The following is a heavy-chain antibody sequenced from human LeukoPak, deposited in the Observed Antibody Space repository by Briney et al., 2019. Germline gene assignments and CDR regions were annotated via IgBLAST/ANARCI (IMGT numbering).Heavy chain of an antibody. Sequence: SQTLSLTCAISVDSVSTNSAAWSWISQSPSRGLEWLGRTYHRSKWYNDYAVSVKSRITINPDTPKNQVSLQLDSVTPEDTALYYCARSTSPMGAFDVWGQGTMVTVSS. J-gene: IGHJ3*01. V-gene: IGHV6-1*01. D-gene: IGHD3-10*01. CDR3: ARSTSPMGAFDV. CDR2: TYHRSKWYN. CDR1: VDSVSTNSAA.